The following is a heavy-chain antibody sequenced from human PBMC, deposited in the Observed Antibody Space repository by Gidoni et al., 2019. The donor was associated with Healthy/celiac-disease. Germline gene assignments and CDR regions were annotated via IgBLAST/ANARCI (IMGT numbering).Heavy chain of an antibody. CDR3: AKGTMIVVVMVY. J-gene: IGHJ4*02. D-gene: IGHD3-22*01. Sequence: EVQLLESGGGLVQPGGSLRLSCAASGFTFSSYAMRWVRQAPGKGWEWVSAISGSGGSTYYADSVKGRFTISRDNSKNTLYLQMNSLRAEDTAVYYCAKGTMIVVVMVYWGQGTLVTVSS. CDR1: GFTFSSYA. CDR2: ISGSGGST. V-gene: IGHV3-23*01.